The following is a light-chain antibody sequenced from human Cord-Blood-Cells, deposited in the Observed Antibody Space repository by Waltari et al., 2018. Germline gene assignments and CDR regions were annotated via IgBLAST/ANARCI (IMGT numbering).Light chain of an antibody. V-gene: IGKV3-11*01. CDR1: QSVSSY. CDR3: QQRSNWPPIT. J-gene: IGKJ3*01. Sequence: EIVLTQSPATLSLSPGERATLSGRTSQSVSSYLSWYQQKPGQPPRPLIYEASSRATSIPARFSGRGSGTDFTLTTSSLEPEDLAVYYCQQRSNWPPITFGPGTKVDIK. CDR2: EAS.